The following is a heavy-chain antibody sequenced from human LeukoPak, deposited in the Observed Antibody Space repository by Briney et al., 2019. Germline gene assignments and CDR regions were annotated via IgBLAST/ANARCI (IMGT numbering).Heavy chain of an antibody. CDR1: GGSISSGGYY. CDR3: ARGVPFAYSSGWYRPGYYFDY. Sequence: PSETLSLTCTVSGGSISSGGYYWSWIRQPPGKGLEWIGYIYHSGSTYYNPSLKSRVTISVDRSKNQFSLKLSSVTAADTAVYYRARGVPFAYSSGWYRPGYYFDYWGQGTLVTVSS. D-gene: IGHD6-19*01. V-gene: IGHV4-30-2*01. CDR2: IYHSGST. J-gene: IGHJ4*02.